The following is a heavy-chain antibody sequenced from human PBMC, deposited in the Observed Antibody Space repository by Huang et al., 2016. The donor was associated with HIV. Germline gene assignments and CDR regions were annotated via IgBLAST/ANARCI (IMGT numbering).Heavy chain of an antibody. CDR3: ARDTTTVAGLDF. CDR1: GFTFRDHP. J-gene: IGHJ4*02. Sequence: AVSGFTFRDHPMHWVRQAPGKGLEWVAVISFDGRNKFYADFVRGRFTIARDKSKNNLYLQLNSLTPADTSIYYCARDTTTVAGLDFWGQGALVTVSS. CDR2: ISFDGRNK. D-gene: IGHD6-19*01. V-gene: IGHV3-30*14.